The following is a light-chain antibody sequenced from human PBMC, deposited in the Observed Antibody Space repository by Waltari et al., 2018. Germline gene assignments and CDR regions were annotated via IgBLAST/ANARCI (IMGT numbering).Light chain of an antibody. CDR1: KLGDKY. CDR2: QDS. V-gene: IGLV3-1*01. J-gene: IGLJ2*01. CDR3: QAWDSSTYVV. Sequence: SYDLTQPPSVSVSPGQTASITCSGDKLGDKYASWYQQKPGQSPVLVIYQDSKRPSGLPERFSGSNSGNTATLTISGTQTMDEADYYCQAWDSSTYVVFGGGTKLTVL.